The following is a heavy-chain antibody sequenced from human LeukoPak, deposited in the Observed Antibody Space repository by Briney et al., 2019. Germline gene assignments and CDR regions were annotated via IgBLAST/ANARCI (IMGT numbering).Heavy chain of an antibody. CDR1: GYTFTSYG. V-gene: IGHV1-18*01. CDR3: ARALVESHWYAAGTNWFDP. Sequence: ASVKVSCKASGYTFTSYGISWVRQGPGQGLEWMGWISAYNGNTNYAQKLQGRVTMTTDTSTSTAYMELRSLRSDDTAVYYCARALVESHWYAAGTNWFDPWGQGTLVTVSS. CDR2: ISAYNGNT. J-gene: IGHJ5*02. D-gene: IGHD6-13*01.